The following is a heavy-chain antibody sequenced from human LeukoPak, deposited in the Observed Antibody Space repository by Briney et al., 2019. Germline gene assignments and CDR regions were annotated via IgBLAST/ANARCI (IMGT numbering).Heavy chain of an antibody. V-gene: IGHV3-7*01. D-gene: IGHD1-26*01. Sequence: GGSLRLFCAASGFTFSGYWMSWVRQAPGKGLEWVANIKQDGSEMYYLDSVKGRFIISRDNAKNSLYLQMNSLRAEDTAVYYCARDRGIVAQFDPWGQGTLVTVSS. CDR3: ARDRGIVAQFDP. J-gene: IGHJ5*02. CDR1: GFTFSGYW. CDR2: IKQDGSEM.